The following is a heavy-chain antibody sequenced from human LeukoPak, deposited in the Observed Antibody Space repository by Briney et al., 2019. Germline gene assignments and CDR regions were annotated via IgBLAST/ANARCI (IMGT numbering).Heavy chain of an antibody. D-gene: IGHD4-17*01. CDR2: ISGSGGST. CDR3: AKAKSSTVTTSFDY. CDR1: GFTFSSFA. Sequence: GGSLRLSCAASGFTFSSFAMTWVRQAPGEGLEWVSTISGSGGSTYYADSVKGRSTISRDNSKNTLYLQMTSLRAEDMAVYYCAKAKSSTVTTSFDYWGQGTLVTVSS. V-gene: IGHV3-23*01. J-gene: IGHJ4*02.